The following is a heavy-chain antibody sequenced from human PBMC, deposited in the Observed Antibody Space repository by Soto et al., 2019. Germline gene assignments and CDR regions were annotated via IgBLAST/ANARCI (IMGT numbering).Heavy chain of an antibody. D-gene: IGHD3-16*02. Sequence: QVQLQESGPGLVKPSEPLSLTCTVSGGSVSSGSYYWTWIRQPPGKGLEWIGYISYSGTTNYNPSLKSRVTISVDTSSNQSFLKLSSLTAADKAVYFCARALNRFAERYFDLWGRGTLVTVSS. CDR3: ARALNRFAERYFDL. J-gene: IGHJ2*01. CDR1: GGSVSSGSYY. CDR2: ISYSGTT. V-gene: IGHV4-61*01.